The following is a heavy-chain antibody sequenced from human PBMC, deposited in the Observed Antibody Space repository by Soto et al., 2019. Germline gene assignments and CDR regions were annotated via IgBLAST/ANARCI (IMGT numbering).Heavy chain of an antibody. Sequence: ASVKVSCKASGGTFSSYAISWVRQAPGQGLEWMGGIIPIFGTANYAQKFQGRVTITADESTSTAYMELSSLRSEDTAVYYCARAPRIAVARHMDVWGQGTTVTVSS. D-gene: IGHD6-19*01. V-gene: IGHV1-69*13. CDR1: GGTFSSYA. J-gene: IGHJ6*02. CDR2: IIPIFGTA. CDR3: ARAPRIAVARHMDV.